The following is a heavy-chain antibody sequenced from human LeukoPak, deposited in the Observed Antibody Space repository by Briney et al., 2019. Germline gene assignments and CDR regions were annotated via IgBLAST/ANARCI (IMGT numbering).Heavy chain of an antibody. V-gene: IGHV3-74*01. D-gene: IGHD3-3*01. Sequence: GGSLRLSCAASELINTHYWMHWVRQVPGKGLVWVSRIKLDENTAYYADFVKDRFTISRDNAKSTIYLQMNSLRVEDSAVYYCARDRPLWNWGQGTLVTVSS. CDR1: ELINTHYW. CDR3: ARDRPLWN. J-gene: IGHJ4*02. CDR2: IKLDENTA.